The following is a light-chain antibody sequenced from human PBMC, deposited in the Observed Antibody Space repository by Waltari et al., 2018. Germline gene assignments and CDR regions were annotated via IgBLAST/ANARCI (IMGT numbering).Light chain of an antibody. CDR1: GGDVNDINK. J-gene: IGLJ3*02. Sequence: HSALPQPAPVSGLPGRRTTTSAPGTGGDVNDINKAAWNQNRPGKGPKLIIYDFGNRPPGVSNRFSGSKSGNTASLTISGLQGEDEADYYCSSHTSSSTPFWVFGGGTKLTVL. CDR3: SSHTSSSTPFWV. CDR2: DFG. V-gene: IGLV2-14*03.